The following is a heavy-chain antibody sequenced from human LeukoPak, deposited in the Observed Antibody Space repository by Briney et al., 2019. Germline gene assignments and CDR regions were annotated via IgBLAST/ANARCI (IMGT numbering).Heavy chain of an antibody. Sequence: PSETLFLTCTVSGGSISSYYWSWIRQPPGKGLEWIGYIYYSGSTNYNPSLKSRVTISVDTSKNQFSLKLSSVTAADTAVYYCARELGDYSNYDRWFDPWGQGTLVTVSS. D-gene: IGHD4-11*01. J-gene: IGHJ5*02. V-gene: IGHV4-59*01. CDR1: GGSISSYY. CDR2: IYYSGST. CDR3: ARELGDYSNYDRWFDP.